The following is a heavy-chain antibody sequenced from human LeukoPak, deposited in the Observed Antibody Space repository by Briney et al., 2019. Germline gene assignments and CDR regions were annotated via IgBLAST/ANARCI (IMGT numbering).Heavy chain of an antibody. D-gene: IGHD3-10*01. CDR1: GGSISSGSYY. Sequence: PSETLSLTCTVSGGSISSGSYYWSWIRQPAGKGLEWIGRIYTSGSTNYNPSLKSRVTISVDTSKNQFSLKLSSVTAADTAVYYCARDSVVRGVINNYWGQGTLVTVSS. J-gene: IGHJ4*02. CDR2: IYTSGST. V-gene: IGHV4-61*02. CDR3: ARDSVVRGVINNY.